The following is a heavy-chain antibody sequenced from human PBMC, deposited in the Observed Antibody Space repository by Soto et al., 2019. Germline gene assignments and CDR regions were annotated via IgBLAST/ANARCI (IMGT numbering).Heavy chain of an antibody. CDR1: GGTFSSYA. D-gene: IGHD3-22*01. J-gene: IGHJ5*02. Sequence: SVKVSCKASGGTFSSYAISWVRQAPGQGLEWMGGIIPIFGTANYAQKFQGRVTITADESTSTAYMELSSLRSEDTAVYYCANTYYYDSSGYYYSANWFDPWGQGTLVTVSS. CDR3: ANTYYYDSSGYYYSANWFDP. V-gene: IGHV1-69*13. CDR2: IIPIFGTA.